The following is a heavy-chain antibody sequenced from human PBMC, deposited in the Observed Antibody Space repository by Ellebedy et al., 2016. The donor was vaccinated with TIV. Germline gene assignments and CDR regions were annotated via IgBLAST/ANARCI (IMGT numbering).Heavy chain of an antibody. D-gene: IGHD6-13*01. Sequence: SVKVSXXASGGTFSSYAISWVRQAPGQGLEWMGGIIPIFGTANYAQKFQGRVTITADKSTSTAYMELSSLRSENTAVYYCARGLYSRGKAGYSSSWSFYYYYYGMDVWGQGTTVTVSS. CDR1: GGTFSSYA. J-gene: IGHJ6*02. V-gene: IGHV1-69*06. CDR2: IIPIFGTA. CDR3: ARGLYSRGKAGYSSSWSFYYYYYGMDV.